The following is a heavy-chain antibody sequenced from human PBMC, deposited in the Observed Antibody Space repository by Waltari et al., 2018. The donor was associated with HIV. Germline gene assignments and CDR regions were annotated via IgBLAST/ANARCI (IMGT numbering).Heavy chain of an antibody. D-gene: IGHD3-10*01. CDR3: TTSMIRKVSYYYGMDV. V-gene: IGHV3-15*01. CDR2: IKTKADGGAA. J-gene: IGHJ6*02. Sequence: EVQLVESGGGLVKPGGSLRVSCAASGFTFSNAWMSWVRQAPGKGLEWVGHIKTKADGGAADYAAPVKGRFTISRDESKNTLYLQMDSLKTEDTAVYYCTTSMIRKVSYYYGMDVWGQGTTVTVSS. CDR1: GFTFSNAW.